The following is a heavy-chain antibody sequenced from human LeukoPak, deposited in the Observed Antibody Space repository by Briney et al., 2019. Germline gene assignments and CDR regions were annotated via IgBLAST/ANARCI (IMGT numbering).Heavy chain of an antibody. Sequence: ASVKVSCKASGFTLSTYDINWVRQATGRGLEWVGWMNPTSGNTGYAQKFQGRVTMTRGTSINTAYMELSRLTSEDTAVYYFARAGSRWLLDRHNWFDPWGQGTLVTVSS. CDR3: ARAGSRWLLDRHNWFDP. D-gene: IGHD3-22*01. CDR2: MNPTSGNT. J-gene: IGHJ5*02. V-gene: IGHV1-8*01. CDR1: GFTLSTYD.